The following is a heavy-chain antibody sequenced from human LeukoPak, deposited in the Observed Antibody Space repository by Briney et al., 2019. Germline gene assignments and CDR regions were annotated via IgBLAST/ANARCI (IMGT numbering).Heavy chain of an antibody. CDR1: RYSFTSYW. V-gene: IGHV5-51*01. J-gene: IGHJ6*02. CDR2: IYPGDSDT. Sequence: GESLKISCKGARYSFTSYWSGWVRQMPGKGLEWMGIIYPGDSDTRYSPSFQGQVTISADKSISTAYLQWSSLKASDTAMYYCARQDILTGYYAYGMDVWGQGTTVTVSS. CDR3: ARQDILTGYYAYGMDV. D-gene: IGHD3-9*01.